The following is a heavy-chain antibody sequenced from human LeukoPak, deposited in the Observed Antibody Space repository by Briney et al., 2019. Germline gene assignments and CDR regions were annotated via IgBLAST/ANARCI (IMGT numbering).Heavy chain of an antibody. V-gene: IGHV3-66*01. J-gene: IGHJ4*02. Sequence: PGGSLRLSCAASGFAVSSNYMSWVRQAPGKGLEWVSVIYSGGSTYYADSVKGRFTISRDNAKNSLYLQMNSLRAEDTAVYYCARDGFNDYVWGSYRHPLDYWGQGTLVTVSS. CDR2: IYSGGST. CDR3: ARDGFNDYVWGSYRHPLDY. CDR1: GFAVSSNY. D-gene: IGHD3-16*02.